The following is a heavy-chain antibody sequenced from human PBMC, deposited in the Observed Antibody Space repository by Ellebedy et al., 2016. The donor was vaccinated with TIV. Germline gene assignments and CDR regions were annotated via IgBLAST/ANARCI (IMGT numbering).Heavy chain of an antibody. CDR3: VRRAVDY. J-gene: IGHJ4*02. CDR2: IHPDGSEK. Sequence: GESLKISCAASGFTFSSYWMSWVRQAPGKGLEWVANIHPDGSEKYYVDSVKGRFAISRDNAKNSLYLQMNSLRDEDTAVYHCVRRAVDYWGQGTLVTVSS. V-gene: IGHV3-7*01. CDR1: GFTFSSYW.